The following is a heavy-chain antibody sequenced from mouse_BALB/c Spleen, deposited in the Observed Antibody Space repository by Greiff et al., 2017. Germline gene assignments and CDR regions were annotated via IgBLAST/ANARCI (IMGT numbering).Heavy chain of an antibody. D-gene: IGHD6-1*01. CDR2: INSNGGST. Sequence: EVKLVESGGGLVQPGGSLKLSCAASGFTFSSYGMSWVRQTPDKRLELVATINSNGGSTYYPDSVKGRFTISRDNAKNTLYLQMSSLKSEDTAMYYCARGSFYAMDYWGQGTSVTVSS. CDR1: GFTFSSYG. CDR3: ARGSFYAMDY. V-gene: IGHV5-6-3*01. J-gene: IGHJ4*01.